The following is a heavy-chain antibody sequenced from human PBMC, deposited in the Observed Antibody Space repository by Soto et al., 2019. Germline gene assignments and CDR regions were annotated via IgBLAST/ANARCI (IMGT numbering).Heavy chain of an antibody. CDR1: GYTFTSYG. CDR3: XXXXXXMDV. CDR2: ISAYNGNT. J-gene: IGHJ6*02. Sequence: QVQLVQSGAEVKKPGASVKVSCKASGYTFTSYGISWVXXAXGQGLEWMGWISAYNGNTNYAQKLQGRVTMTTDTXXXXXXXXXXXXXXXXXXXXXXXXXXXXMDVWGQGTTVTVSS. V-gene: IGHV1-18*01.